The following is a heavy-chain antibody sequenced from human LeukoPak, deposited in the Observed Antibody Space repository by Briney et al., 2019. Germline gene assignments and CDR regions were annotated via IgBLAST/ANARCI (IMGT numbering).Heavy chain of an antibody. CDR3: AGCSGDSCYSIYFDY. CDR1: GFTVSSNY. J-gene: IGHJ4*02. D-gene: IGHD2-15*01. Sequence: GGSLRLSCAASGFTVSSNYMSWVPQAPGKGLEWVSVIYSGGSTYYADSVKGRFTISRDNSKNTLYLQMNSLRAEDTAVYYCAGCSGDSCYSIYFDYWGQGTLVTVPS. V-gene: IGHV3-53*01. CDR2: IYSGGST.